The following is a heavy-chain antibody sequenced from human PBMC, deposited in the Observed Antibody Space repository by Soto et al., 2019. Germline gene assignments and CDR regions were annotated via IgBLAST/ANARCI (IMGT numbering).Heavy chain of an antibody. J-gene: IGHJ4*02. CDR1: GGTFSSYA. CDR2: IIPIFGTA. D-gene: IGHD3-3*01. CDR3: AIAGSTYYDLPFDY. V-gene: IGHV1-69*13. Sequence: ASVKVSCKASGGTFSSYAISWVRQAPGQGLEWMGGIIPIFGTANYAQKFQGRVTITADESTSTAYMELSSLRSEDTAVYYCAIAGSTYYDLPFDYWGQGTLVTVSS.